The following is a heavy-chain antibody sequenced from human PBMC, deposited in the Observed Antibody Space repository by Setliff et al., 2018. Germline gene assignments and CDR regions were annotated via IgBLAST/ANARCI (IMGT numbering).Heavy chain of an antibody. CDR1: GYTFSSYA. Sequence: ASVKVSCKASGYTFSSYAMNWVRQAPGQGLEWMGRINTIAGNPTYAQGFTGRFVFSLDTSVSTAYLQISSLKPEDTAVYYCARDLGYCSRTSCHGDWFDPWGQGTLVTVSS. CDR3: ARDLGYCSRTSCHGDWFDP. D-gene: IGHD2-2*01. V-gene: IGHV7-4-1*02. CDR2: INTIAGNP. J-gene: IGHJ5*02.